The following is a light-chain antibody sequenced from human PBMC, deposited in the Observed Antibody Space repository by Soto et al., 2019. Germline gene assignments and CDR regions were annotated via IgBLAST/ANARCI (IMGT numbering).Light chain of an antibody. CDR3: QQSDNLPLT. CDR2: HAS. V-gene: IGKV1-33*01. J-gene: IGKJ4*01. Sequence: DTQMTQSSSSLSASIGDRVTITCQASQGIAKYLHWYQQKPGKAPKLLIYHASNLQTGVPSRFSGSGSGTHFTLIISSLQPDDIATYFCQQSDNLPLTFGGGTKVEIK. CDR1: QGIAKY.